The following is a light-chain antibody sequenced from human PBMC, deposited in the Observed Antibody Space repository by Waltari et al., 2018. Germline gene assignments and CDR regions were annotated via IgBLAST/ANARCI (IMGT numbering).Light chain of an antibody. CDR1: SSDVGGSNY. J-gene: IGLJ3*02. CDR3: SSYTSSGTWV. Sequence: QSALTQPASVSGSPRQSITIPCTGTSSDVGGSNYFSWFQQHPGKAPKLMIYDVSKRPSGVSNRFSASKSGNTASLTISGLQAEDEADYYCSSYTSSGTWVFGGGTKLTVL. CDR2: DVS. V-gene: IGLV2-14*01.